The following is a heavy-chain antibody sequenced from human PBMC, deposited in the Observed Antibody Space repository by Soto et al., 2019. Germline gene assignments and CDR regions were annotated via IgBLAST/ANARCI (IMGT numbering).Heavy chain of an antibody. J-gene: IGHJ6*02. CDR2: ISYDGSNK. Sequence: PGGSLRLSCAASGFPFNDYGIHWVRQAPGKGLEFVAVISYDGSNKFYGDSVKGRFTISRDNSKNTLYLQMTSLRVEDTAVYYCAREVAARPALGWDYGMDVWGQGTTVPVSS. D-gene: IGHD6-6*01. CDR1: GFPFNDYG. V-gene: IGHV3-30*03. CDR3: AREVAARPALGWDYGMDV.